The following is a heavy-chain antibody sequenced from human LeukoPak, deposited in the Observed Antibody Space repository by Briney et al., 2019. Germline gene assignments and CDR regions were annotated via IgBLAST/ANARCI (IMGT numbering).Heavy chain of an antibody. CDR3: ASLFSSGPLGGP. V-gene: IGHV1-46*01. Sequence: GASVKVSCKASGYTFTSYYMHWVRQAPGQGLEWMGIINPSGGSTSYAQKFQGRVTMTRDTSTSTVYMELSSLRSEDTAVYYCASLFSSGPLGGPRGQGTLVTVSS. CDR2: INPSGGST. D-gene: IGHD3-22*01. J-gene: IGHJ5*02. CDR1: GYTFTSYY.